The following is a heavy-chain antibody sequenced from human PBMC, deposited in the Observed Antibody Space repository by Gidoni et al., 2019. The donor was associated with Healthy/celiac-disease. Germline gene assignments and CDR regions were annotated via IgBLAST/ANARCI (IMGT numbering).Heavy chain of an antibody. CDR3: ARGGGEGYYGSGTDPSYYYGMDV. CDR2: IIPILGIA. V-gene: IGHV1-69*02. Sequence: QVQLVQSGAEVKKPGSSVKVSCKASGGTFSSYTISWVRQAPGQGLEWMGRIIPILGIANYAQKFQGRVTITADKSTSTAYMELSSLRSEDTAVYYCARGGGEGYYGSGTDPSYYYGMDVWGQGTTVTVSS. CDR1: GGTFSSYT. D-gene: IGHD3-10*01. J-gene: IGHJ6*02.